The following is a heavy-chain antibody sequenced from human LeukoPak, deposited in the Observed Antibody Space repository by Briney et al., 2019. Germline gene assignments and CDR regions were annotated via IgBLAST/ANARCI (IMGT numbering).Heavy chain of an antibody. Sequence: SETLSLTCAVYGGSFSGYYWSWIRQPPGKGLEWIGEINHSGSTNYNPSLKSRVTISVDTSKNQFSLKLSSVTAADTAVYYCARGPCSGGSCRYPMGYWGQGTLVTVSS. V-gene: IGHV4-34*01. CDR1: GGSFSGYY. J-gene: IGHJ4*02. CDR2: INHSGST. D-gene: IGHD2-15*01. CDR3: ARGPCSGGSCRYPMGY.